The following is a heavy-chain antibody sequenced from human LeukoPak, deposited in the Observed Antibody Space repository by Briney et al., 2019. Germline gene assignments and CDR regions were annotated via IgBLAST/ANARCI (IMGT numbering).Heavy chain of an antibody. CDR1: GFTFSNAW. Sequence: GGSLRLSCAASGFTFSNAWMSWVRQAPGKGLEWVGRIKSKTDGGTTDYTAPVKGRFTISRDDSKNTLYLQMNSLKTEDTAVYYCTTEYSGYDYFAYYYYYMDVWGKGTTVTVSS. J-gene: IGHJ6*03. D-gene: IGHD5-12*01. V-gene: IGHV3-15*01. CDR3: TTEYSGYDYFAYYYYYMDV. CDR2: IKSKTDGGTT.